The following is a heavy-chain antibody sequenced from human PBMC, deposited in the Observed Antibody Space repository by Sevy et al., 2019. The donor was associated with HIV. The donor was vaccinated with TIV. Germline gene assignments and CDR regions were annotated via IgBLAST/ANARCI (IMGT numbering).Heavy chain of an antibody. Sequence: ASVKVSCKASGYTFTGYYMHWVRQAPGQGLEWMGWINPNSGGTNYAQKFQGRVTMTRDTSISTAYMELSRLRPDDTAMYYCASTYGSGSQGTFYWGQGTLVTVSS. D-gene: IGHD3-10*01. CDR1: GYTFTGYY. J-gene: IGHJ4*02. V-gene: IGHV1-2*02. CDR2: INPNSGGT. CDR3: ASTYGSGSQGTFY.